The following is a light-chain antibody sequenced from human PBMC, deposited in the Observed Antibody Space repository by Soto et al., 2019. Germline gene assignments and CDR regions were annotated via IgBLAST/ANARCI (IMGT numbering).Light chain of an antibody. CDR1: QSVRSY. V-gene: IGKV3-11*01. CDR3: QQRSNWLLS. J-gene: IGKJ4*01. Sequence: EIVLTQSPANLSVSPGERATLSCRASQSVRSYLAWYQQKPGQAPRLLIYDAFNRATGIPARFSGSGSGTEFTHTISSLEPEDFAFYYCQQRSNWLLSFGGGTKVDIK. CDR2: DAF.